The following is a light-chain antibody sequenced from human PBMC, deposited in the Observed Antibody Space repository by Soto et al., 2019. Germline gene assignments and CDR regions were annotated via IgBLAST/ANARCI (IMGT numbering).Light chain of an antibody. V-gene: IGLV2-14*01. CDR3: SSDGGANNLDV. CDR1: SGDVGGYDY. J-gene: IGLJ1*01. Sequence: QSVLTQPASVSGSPGQSITISCSGTSGDVGGYDYVSWYQHHPGKAPKLIIFEVFNRPSGVSNRFSGSKSGNTASLTISGLQAEDEADYYCSSDGGANNLDVFGTGTKATVL. CDR2: EVF.